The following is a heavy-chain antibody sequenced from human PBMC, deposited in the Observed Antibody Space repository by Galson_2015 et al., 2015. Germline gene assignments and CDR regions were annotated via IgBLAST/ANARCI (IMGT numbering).Heavy chain of an antibody. CDR1: GFIFSSYE. Sequence: SLRLSCAASGFIFSSYEMNWVRQAPGKGLEWVSYISDSGSTMHYADSVKGRFTISRDNSKNSLYLQMNSLRAEDTSVYYRARDEVTSSWYSGSGTSSEHYDCMDVWVKGTTFTVSS. V-gene: IGHV3-48*03. CDR2: ISDSGSTM. D-gene: IGHD3-10*01. CDR3: ARDEVTSSWYSGSGTSSEHYDCMDV. J-gene: IGHJ6*03.